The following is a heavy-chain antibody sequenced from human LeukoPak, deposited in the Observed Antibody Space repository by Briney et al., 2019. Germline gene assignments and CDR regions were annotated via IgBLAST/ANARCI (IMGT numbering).Heavy chain of an antibody. CDR3: ARDPTVTTADAFDI. Sequence: PGGSLRLSCAASGSTFSSYSMNWVRQAPGKGLEWVSYISSSSSTIYYADSVKGRFTISRDNAKNSLYLQMNSLRAEDTAVYYCARDPTVTTADAFDIWGQGTMVTVSS. J-gene: IGHJ3*02. D-gene: IGHD4-17*01. CDR1: GSTFSSYS. CDR2: ISSSSSTI. V-gene: IGHV3-48*01.